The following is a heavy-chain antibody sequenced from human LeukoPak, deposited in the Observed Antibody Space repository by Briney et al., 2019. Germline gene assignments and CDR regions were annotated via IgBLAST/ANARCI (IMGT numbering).Heavy chain of an antibody. Sequence: SETLSLTCTVSGGSISSYYWSWIRQPPGKGLEWIGYIYYSGSINYNPSLKSRVTISVDTSKNQFSLKLSSVTAADTVVYYCAREYYYDSSGYYGYYYGMDVWGQGTTVTVSS. J-gene: IGHJ6*02. V-gene: IGHV4-59*01. CDR2: IYYSGSI. CDR3: AREYYYDSSGYYGYYYGMDV. CDR1: GGSISSYY. D-gene: IGHD3-22*01.